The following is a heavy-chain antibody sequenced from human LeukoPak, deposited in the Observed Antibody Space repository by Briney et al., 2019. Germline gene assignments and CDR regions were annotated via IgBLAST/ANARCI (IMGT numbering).Heavy chain of an antibody. CDR2: ISYDGSNK. Sequence: GGSLRLSCAAAGFTFSSYAMHWVRQAPGKGLEWVAVISYDGSNKYYADSVKGRFTISRDNSKNTLYLQMNSLRAEDTAVYYCARDRVVGGAIDYWGQGTLVTVSS. J-gene: IGHJ4*02. CDR1: GFTFSSYA. CDR3: ARDRVVGGAIDY. V-gene: IGHV3-30*04. D-gene: IGHD2-21*01.